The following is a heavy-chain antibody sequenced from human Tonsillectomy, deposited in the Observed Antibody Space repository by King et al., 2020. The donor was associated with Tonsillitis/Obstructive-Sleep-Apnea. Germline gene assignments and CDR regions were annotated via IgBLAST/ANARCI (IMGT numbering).Heavy chain of an antibody. Sequence: VQLVESGGGLIQPGGSLRLSCAASGFTVSSNYMSWVRQAPGKGLEWVSVIYSGGSTYYADSVKGRFTISRDNSKNTLYLQMNSPRAEDTAVYYCARVWVYGPYYYYYVDVWGKGTTVTVSS. D-gene: IGHD3-16*01. CDR3: ARVWVYGPYYYYYVDV. J-gene: IGHJ6*03. CDR2: IYSGGST. V-gene: IGHV3-53*01. CDR1: GFTVSSNY.